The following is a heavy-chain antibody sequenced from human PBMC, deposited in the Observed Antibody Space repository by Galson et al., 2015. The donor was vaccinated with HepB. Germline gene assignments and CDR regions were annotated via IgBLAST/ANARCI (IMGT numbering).Heavy chain of an antibody. CDR2: ISGSGGST. CDR1: GFTFSSYT. V-gene: IGHV3-23*01. CDR3: AKDAFIAVAGPPSALKTGMDV. Sequence: SLRLSCAASGFTFSSYTMSWVRQAPGKGLEWVSAISGSGGSTYYADSVKGRFTISRDNSKNTLYLQMNSLRAEDTAVYYCAKDAFIAVAGPPSALKTGMDVWGQGTTVTVSS. J-gene: IGHJ6*02. D-gene: IGHD6-19*01.